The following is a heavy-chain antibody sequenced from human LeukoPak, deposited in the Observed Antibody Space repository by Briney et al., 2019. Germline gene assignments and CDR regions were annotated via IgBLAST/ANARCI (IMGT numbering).Heavy chain of an antibody. V-gene: IGHV3-23*01. J-gene: IGHJ4*02. CDR3: ARDGPGGSADY. CDR2: IGGSGGGT. Sequence: GGSLRLSCAGSGFTFSTYAMSGIRQAPGKGLEWVSTIGGSGGGTYYAESVKGRFTISRDNAKNSLYLQMNSLRAEDTAVYYCARDGPGGSADYWGQGTLVTVSS. D-gene: IGHD3-10*01. CDR1: GFTFSTYA.